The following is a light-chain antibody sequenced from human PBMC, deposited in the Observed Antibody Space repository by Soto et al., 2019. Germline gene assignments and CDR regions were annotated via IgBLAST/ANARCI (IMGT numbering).Light chain of an antibody. Sequence: ELVSTQSPGTLSLSPGERATLSCRASQSVGSNFLAWYQQTHGQAPRLLIHGASTRATGIPDRVSGSGSGIDFSLTLSRLESEDSAVYYCHQYASSPLTFGQGTRLEIK. V-gene: IGKV3-20*01. CDR3: HQYASSPLT. CDR2: GAS. CDR1: QSVGSNF. J-gene: IGKJ5*01.